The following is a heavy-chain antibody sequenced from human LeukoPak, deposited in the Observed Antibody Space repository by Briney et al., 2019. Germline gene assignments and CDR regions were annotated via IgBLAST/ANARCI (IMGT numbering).Heavy chain of an antibody. CDR2: IIPMSGST. CDR3: ARDWSGGYYVY. Sequence: SVKVSCKASGGTFSSFAISWVRQAPGKGLEWMGWIIPMSGSTDYAQKFQGRFTMITDESTSTAYMELSSLTSQDTAVYYCARDWSGGYYVYWGQGTLVTVSS. CDR1: GGTFSSFA. J-gene: IGHJ4*02. D-gene: IGHD1-26*01. V-gene: IGHV1-69*05.